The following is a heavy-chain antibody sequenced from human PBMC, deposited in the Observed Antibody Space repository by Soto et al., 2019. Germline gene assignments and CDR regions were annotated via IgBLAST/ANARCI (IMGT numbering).Heavy chain of an antibody. Sequence: LGESLKISCKGSGYSFTNYWISWVRQMPGKGLEWMGRIDPSDSYTNYSPSFQGHVTISADKSISTAFLRWSSLKASDTAIFYCARLYYDILPRMDVWGQGTTVTVSS. CDR1: GYSFTNYW. CDR2: IDPSDSYT. CDR3: ARLYYDILPRMDV. J-gene: IGHJ6*02. D-gene: IGHD3-9*01. V-gene: IGHV5-10-1*01.